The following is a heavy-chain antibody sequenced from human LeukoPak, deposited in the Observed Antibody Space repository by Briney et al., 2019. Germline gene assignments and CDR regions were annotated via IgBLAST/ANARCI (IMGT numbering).Heavy chain of an antibody. J-gene: IGHJ4*02. CDR3: ARSWSKTAAFDY. CDR1: GYTFTSYD. Sequence: ASVKVSCKASGYTFTSYDINWVRQATGQGLEWMGWMNPNSGNTGYAQKFQGRVTMTRNTSISTAYMELSSLRSEDTAVYYCARSWSKTAAFDYWGQGTLVTVSS. CDR2: MNPNSGNT. D-gene: IGHD6-13*01. V-gene: IGHV1-8*01.